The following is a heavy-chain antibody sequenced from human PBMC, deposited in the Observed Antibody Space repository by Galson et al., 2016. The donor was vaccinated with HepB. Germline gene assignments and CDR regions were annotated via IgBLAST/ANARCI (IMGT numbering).Heavy chain of an antibody. CDR2: ISGSGGST. J-gene: IGHJ6*02. CDR1: GFTFSSYA. D-gene: IGHD6-13*01. CDR3: AKSINIRWYSQDVLTYASDV. Sequence: SLRLSCAASGFTFSSYAMTWVRQAPGKGLEWVSAISGSGGSTYYADSVKGRFTISRDNPKNSLYLQMNSLRAEDTAVYYCAKSINIRWYSQDVLTYASDVGGQGTTVTVSS. V-gene: IGHV3-23*01.